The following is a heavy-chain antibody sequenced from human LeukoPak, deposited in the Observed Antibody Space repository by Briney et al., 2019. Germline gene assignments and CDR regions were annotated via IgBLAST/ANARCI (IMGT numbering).Heavy chain of an antibody. J-gene: IGHJ4*02. V-gene: IGHV3-21*01. Sequence: GGSLRLSCAASGFTFSSYSMNWVRQAPGKGLEWVSSISSSSSYIYYADSVKGRFTISRDNAKNSLHLQMNSLRAEDTAVYYCAREEGIAAAFDYWGQGTLVTVSS. CDR2: ISSSSSYI. CDR1: GFTFSSYS. CDR3: AREEGIAAAFDY. D-gene: IGHD6-13*01.